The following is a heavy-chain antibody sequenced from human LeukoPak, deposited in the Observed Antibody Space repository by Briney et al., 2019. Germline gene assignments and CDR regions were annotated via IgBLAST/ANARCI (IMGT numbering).Heavy chain of an antibody. Sequence: PGGSLRLSCAASGFTFSSYAMNWVRQAPGKGLEWVSYISSSGSTIYYADSVKGRFTISRDNAKNSLYLQMNSLRAEDTAVYYCARDSGYSYGHGGYYFDYWGQGTLVTVSS. CDR1: GFTFSSYA. D-gene: IGHD5-18*01. CDR2: ISSSGSTI. CDR3: ARDSGYSYGHGGYYFDY. V-gene: IGHV3-48*03. J-gene: IGHJ4*02.